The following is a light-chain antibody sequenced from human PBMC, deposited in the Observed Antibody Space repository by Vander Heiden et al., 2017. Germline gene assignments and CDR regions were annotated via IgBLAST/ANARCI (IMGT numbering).Light chain of an antibody. J-gene: IGLJ2*01. Sequence: SDLTQDPAVPAAFAQPARIPCQSGRPRHKYAKWYQQKPGYAPVTVGDGKNNRPSGIPGRGSGSKAGKTASMNITGAEAEDDAYFDCNYRDSGNHGIFGGGNKLTVL. CDR3: NYRDSGNHGI. CDR2: GKN. V-gene: IGLV3-19*01. CDR1: RPRHKY.